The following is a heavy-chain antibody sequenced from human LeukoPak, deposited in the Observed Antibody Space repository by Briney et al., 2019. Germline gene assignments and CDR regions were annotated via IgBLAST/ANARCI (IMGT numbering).Heavy chain of an antibody. CDR2: IYYNGSS. CDR3: ARGNNPYFFDY. Sequence: SQTLSLTCTVSGGSISSGDYYWSWIRQPPGRGLECIGYIYYNGSSFYNPSLKSRVTISVDTSMNHVSLTLSSVTAADTAVYYCARGNNPYFFDYWGQGTQVTVSS. D-gene: IGHD2/OR15-2a*01. CDR1: GGSISSGDYY. V-gene: IGHV4-30-4*08. J-gene: IGHJ4*02.